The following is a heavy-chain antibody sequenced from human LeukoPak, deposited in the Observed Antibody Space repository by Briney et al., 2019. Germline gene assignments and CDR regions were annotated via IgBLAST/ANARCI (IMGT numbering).Heavy chain of an antibody. CDR2: IPSWSP. CDR3: ARERVTTTAFDI. D-gene: IGHD5-12*01. V-gene: IGHV3-21*01. CDR1: GFTLGTYN. J-gene: IGHJ3*02. Sequence: PGGSLSLACEAAGFTLGTYNAHWVRPAAGKGRGWVASIPSWSPYYMDSVKGRFAISRDNAKNSLYLQMNSLRVEDTAIYYCARERVTTTAFDIWGQGTMVTVSS.